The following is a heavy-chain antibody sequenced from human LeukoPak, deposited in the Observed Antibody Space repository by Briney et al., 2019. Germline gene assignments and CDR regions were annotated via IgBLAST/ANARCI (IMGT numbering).Heavy chain of an antibody. J-gene: IGHJ4*02. CDR3: AKDQQQWLVLGWSFDY. CDR1: GFTFSSYA. D-gene: IGHD6-19*01. V-gene: IGHV3-23*01. CDR2: ISGSGGST. Sequence: GGSLRLSCAASGFTFSSYAMSWVRQAPGKGLEWVPAISGSGGSTYYADSVKGRFTISRDNSKNTLYLQMNSLRAEDTAVYYWAKDQQQWLVLGWSFDYLRQGTLVTVPS.